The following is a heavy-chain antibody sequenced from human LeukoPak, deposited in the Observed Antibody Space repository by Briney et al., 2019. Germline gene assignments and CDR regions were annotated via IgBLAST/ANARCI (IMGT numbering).Heavy chain of an antibody. CDR2: INHSGGT. CDR1: GDSIIGYY. J-gene: IGHJ6*03. V-gene: IGHV4-34*01. CDR3: ARARMAAAGTNWVYYYYMDV. D-gene: IGHD6-13*01. Sequence: PSETLSLTCSVSGDSIIGYYWSWIRQPPGKGLEWIGEINHSGGTNYNPSLKSRVTISVDTSKNQFSLKLSSVTAADTAVYYCARARMAAAGTNWVYYYYMDVWGKGTTVTVSS.